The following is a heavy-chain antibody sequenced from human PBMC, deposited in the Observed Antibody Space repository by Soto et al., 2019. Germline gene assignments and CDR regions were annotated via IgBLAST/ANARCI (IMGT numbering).Heavy chain of an antibody. Sequence: ASVKVSCEASGYRFVDYYMHWVRQAPGQGLEWMGIINPKVGASKDAQKFQGRVTMTMDTSTSTVYMDLRSLTSEDTAVYYCARVHMGCDCRPGECFYYYGMDVWGQGTTVTVSS. CDR1: GYRFVDYY. CDR3: ARVHMGCDCRPGECFYYYGMDV. J-gene: IGHJ6*02. D-gene: IGHD2-21*01. V-gene: IGHV1-46*01. CDR2: INPKVGAS.